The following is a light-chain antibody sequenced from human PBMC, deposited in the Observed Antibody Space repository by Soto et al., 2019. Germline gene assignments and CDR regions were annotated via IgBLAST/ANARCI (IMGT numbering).Light chain of an antibody. CDR2: GAS. V-gene: IGKV3-20*01. Sequence: QSPGTLSLSPGEGATLSCRASETIRNNYLAWYQQKPGQAPRLLIYGASVRATGVPDRFSGSGSGTDFTLTISRLEPGDFAVYYCQQYTSSLNTVGQGTRLEIK. CDR1: ETIRNNY. J-gene: IGKJ5*01. CDR3: QQYTSSLNT.